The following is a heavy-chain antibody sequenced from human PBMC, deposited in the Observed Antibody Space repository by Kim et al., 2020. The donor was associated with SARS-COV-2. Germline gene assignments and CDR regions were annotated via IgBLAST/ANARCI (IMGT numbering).Heavy chain of an antibody. Sequence: PSLKSRVTMSVDTSKNQFSLKLSSVTAADTAVYYCAGAAGGESYCPDFDYWGEGALVTVSS. CDR3: AGAAGGESYCPDFDY. V-gene: IGHV4-4*07. J-gene: IGHJ4*02. D-gene: IGHD2-21*01.